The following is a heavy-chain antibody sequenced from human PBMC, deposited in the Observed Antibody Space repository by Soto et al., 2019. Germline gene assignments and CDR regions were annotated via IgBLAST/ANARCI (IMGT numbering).Heavy chain of an antibody. D-gene: IGHD1-1*01. CDR1: GYTFSSYR. CDR3: ARDGITTAGLFFDY. V-gene: IGHV1-18*01. CDR2: ISAYNGNT. Sequence: ASVKVSCKASGYTFSSYRISWVRQAPGQGLEWMGWISAYNGNTNYAQNLQGRVTMTTDTSTSTAYMELRSLRSDDTAVFYCARDGITTAGLFFDYWGQGTLVTVSS. J-gene: IGHJ4*02.